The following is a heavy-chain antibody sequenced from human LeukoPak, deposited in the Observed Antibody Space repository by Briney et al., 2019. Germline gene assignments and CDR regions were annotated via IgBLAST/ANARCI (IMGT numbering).Heavy chain of an antibody. D-gene: IGHD6-13*01. CDR2: ISAYNGNT. Sequence: GASVKVSCKASGYTFTSYGISWVRQAPGQGLEWMGWISAYNGNTNYAQKLQGRVTMTTDTSTSTAYMELRSLRFDDTAVYYCARDKGRIAVARDAFDIWGQGTMVTVSS. CDR3: ARDKGRIAVARDAFDI. V-gene: IGHV1-18*01. J-gene: IGHJ3*02. CDR1: GYTFTSYG.